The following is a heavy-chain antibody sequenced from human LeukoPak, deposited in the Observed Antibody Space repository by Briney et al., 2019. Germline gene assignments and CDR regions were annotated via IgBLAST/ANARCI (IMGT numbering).Heavy chain of an antibody. D-gene: IGHD1-26*01. V-gene: IGHV3-23*01. CDR1: GFTFSNYA. CDR3: ARELREHGVFDI. Sequence: GGSLRLSCAASGFTFSNYAMSWVRQAPGKGLEWVSTINGSGGSTYYADSVKGRFTISRDNSKNTVYLQMNSLRAEDTAVYYCARELREHGVFDIWGQGTMVTVSS. J-gene: IGHJ3*02. CDR2: INGSGGST.